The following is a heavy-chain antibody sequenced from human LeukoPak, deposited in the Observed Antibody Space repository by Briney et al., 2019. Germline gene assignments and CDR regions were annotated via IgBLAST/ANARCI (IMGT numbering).Heavy chain of an antibody. CDR1: GFTFSSYG. Sequence: GRCLRLSCAASGFTFSSYGMHWVRQAPGKGLEWVAVIWYGGSNKYYADSVKGRFTISRDNSKNTLYLQMNSVRAEDTAVYYCARGQGCSSTNCYSLFFHYWGQGTLVTVSS. D-gene: IGHD2-2*01. CDR3: ARGQGCSSTNCYSLFFHY. V-gene: IGHV3-33*01. CDR2: IWYGGSNK. J-gene: IGHJ4*02.